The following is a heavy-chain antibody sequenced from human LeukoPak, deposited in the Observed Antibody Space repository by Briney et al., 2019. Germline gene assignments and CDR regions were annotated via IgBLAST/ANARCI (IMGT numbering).Heavy chain of an antibody. CDR1: GGSITSYY. CDR2: IYYSGIT. CDR3: ARGGTTVTPGLLWFDP. V-gene: IGHV4-59*01. D-gene: IGHD4-17*01. J-gene: IGHJ5*02. Sequence: SETLSLTCSVSGGSITSYYWSWIRQPPGKGLEWMGYIYYSGITNYNPSLESRVTISVDTSKNQFSLKLSSVTAADTAVYYCARGGTTVTPGLLWFDPWGQGTLVTVSS.